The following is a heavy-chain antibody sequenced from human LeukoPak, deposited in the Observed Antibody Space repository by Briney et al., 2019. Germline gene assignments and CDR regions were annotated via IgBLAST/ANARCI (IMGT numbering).Heavy chain of an antibody. J-gene: IGHJ4*02. CDR2: FDPEDGET. V-gene: IGHV1-24*01. D-gene: IGHD6-13*01. CDR1: GYTLTELS. CDR3: ATVLPTELDFDY. Sequence: ASVKVSCKVSGYTLTELSMHWVRQAPGKGLEWMGGFDPEDGETIYAQKFQGRVTMTEDTSTDTAYMELSSLRSEDTAVYYCATVLPTELDFDYWGQGTLVTVSS.